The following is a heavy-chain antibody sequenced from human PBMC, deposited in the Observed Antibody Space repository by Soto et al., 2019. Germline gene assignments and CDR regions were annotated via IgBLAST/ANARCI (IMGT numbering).Heavy chain of an antibody. Sequence: PSQTLSLTCAISGDSVSSGTATWSWIRQSPSRGLEWLGRTYYRSKWYNDYAVSVRGRIVITSDTSKNQLSLQVNSVTPEDTAIYFCARDGSGFHWYFDLWGRGTPVTVSS. V-gene: IGHV6-1*01. CDR2: TYYRSKWYN. CDR3: ARDGSGFHWYFDL. D-gene: IGHD6-19*01. CDR1: GDSVSSGTAT. J-gene: IGHJ2*01.